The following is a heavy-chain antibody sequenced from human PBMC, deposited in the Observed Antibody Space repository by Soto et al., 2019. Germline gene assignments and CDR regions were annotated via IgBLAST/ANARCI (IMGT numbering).Heavy chain of an antibody. CDR2: IIPIFGTA. CDR1: GGTFSSYA. D-gene: IGHD3-3*01. J-gene: IGHJ6*02. V-gene: IGHV1-69*13. Sequence: SVKVSCKASGGTFSSYAISWVRQAPGQGLEWMGGIIPIFGTANYAQKFQGRVTITADESTSTAYMELSSLRSEDTAVYYCARERRTIFGVVIPFYYYGMDVSGQGTTVNVSS. CDR3: ARERRTIFGVVIPFYYYGMDV.